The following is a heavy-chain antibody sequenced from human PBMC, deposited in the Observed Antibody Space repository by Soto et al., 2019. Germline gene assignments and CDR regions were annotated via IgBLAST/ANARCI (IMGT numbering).Heavy chain of an antibody. CDR3: ARDGGMGITIFGVVQNAFDI. Sequence: PGGSLRLSCAASGFTFSSYWMSWVRQAPGKGLEWVANIKQDGSEKYYVDSVKGRFTISRDNAKNSLYLQMNSRRAEDTAVYYCARDGGMGITIFGVVQNAFDIWGQGTMVTVSS. CDR1: GFTFSSYW. CDR2: IKQDGSEK. D-gene: IGHD3-3*01. V-gene: IGHV3-7*01. J-gene: IGHJ3*02.